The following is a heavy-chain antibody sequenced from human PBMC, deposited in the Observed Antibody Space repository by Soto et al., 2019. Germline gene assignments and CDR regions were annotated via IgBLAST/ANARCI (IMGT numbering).Heavy chain of an antibody. CDR2: INHSGST. J-gene: IGHJ4*02. Sequence: SETLSLTCAVSGGSFSGHYWSCIRQPPGKGLEWIGEINHSGSTNYNPSLKSRVTISVDTSKNQFSLKLSSVTAADTAVCYCAGPTFWGLTAMPRYYFDYWGQRTLVTGSS. V-gene: IGHV4-34*01. CDR3: AGPTFWGLTAMPRYYFDY. D-gene: IGHD3-16*01. CDR1: GGSFSGHY.